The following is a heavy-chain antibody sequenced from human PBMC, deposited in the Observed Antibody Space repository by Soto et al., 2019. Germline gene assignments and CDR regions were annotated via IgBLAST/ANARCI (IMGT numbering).Heavy chain of an antibody. CDR1: GGSISSGGYY. CDR3: ARVVSGVFDY. CDR2: IYYSGST. V-gene: IGHV4-31*03. Sequence: SETLSLTCTVSGGSISSGGYYWSWIRQHPGKGLERIGYIYYSGSTYYNPSLKSRVTISVDTSKNQFSLKLSSVTAADTAVYYCARVVSGVFDYWGQGTLVTVSS. J-gene: IGHJ4*02. D-gene: IGHD3-10*01.